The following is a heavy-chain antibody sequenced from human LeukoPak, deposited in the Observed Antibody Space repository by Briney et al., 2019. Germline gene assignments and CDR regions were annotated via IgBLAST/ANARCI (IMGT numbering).Heavy chain of an antibody. J-gene: IGHJ4*02. CDR2: IRYDGSNK. V-gene: IGHV3-30*02. CDR3: AKDIRGYCSSTSCSGPDY. Sequence: PGGSLRLSCAASRFTFSSYGMHWVRQAPGKGLEWVAFIRYDGSNKYYADSVKGRFTISRDNSKNTLYLQMNSLRAEDTAVYYCAKDIRGYCSSTSCSGPDYWGQGTLVTVSS. CDR1: RFTFSSYG. D-gene: IGHD2-2*01.